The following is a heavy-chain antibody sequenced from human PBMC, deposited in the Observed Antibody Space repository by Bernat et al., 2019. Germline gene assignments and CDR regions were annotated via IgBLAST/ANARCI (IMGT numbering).Heavy chain of an antibody. D-gene: IGHD2-2*02. V-gene: IGHV3-30*03. J-gene: IGHJ4*02. Sequence: QVQLVESGGGVVQPGRSLRLSCAASGFTFSSYGMHWVRQAPGKGLEWVAVISYDGSNKYYADSVKGRFTISRDNSKNTLYLQMNSLRAEDTAVYYCATDTPPFDCWGQGTLVTVSS. CDR2: ISYDGSNK. CDR1: GFTFSSYG. CDR3: ATDTPPFDC.